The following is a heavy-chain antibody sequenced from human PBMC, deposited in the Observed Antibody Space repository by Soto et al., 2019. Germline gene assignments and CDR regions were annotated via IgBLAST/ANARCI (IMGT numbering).Heavy chain of an antibody. J-gene: IGHJ4*02. V-gene: IGHV3-9*01. D-gene: IGHD3-10*01. Sequence: SLRLSCAASGCTFDDYAMHWVRQAPGKGLEWVSGISWNSGSIGYADSVKGRFTISRDNAKNSLYLQMNSLRAEDTALYYCAKTYYYGSGSYYFFDYWGQGTLVTVSS. CDR3: AKTYYYGSGSYYFFDY. CDR2: ISWNSGSI. CDR1: GCTFDDYA.